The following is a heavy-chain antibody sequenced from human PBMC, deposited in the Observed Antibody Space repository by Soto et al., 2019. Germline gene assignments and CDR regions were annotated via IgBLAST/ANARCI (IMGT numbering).Heavy chain of an antibody. D-gene: IGHD6-13*01. V-gene: IGHV4-59*01. CDR1: GGSISSYY. CDR2: IYYSGST. J-gene: IGHJ4*02. Sequence: QVQLQESGPGLVKPSETPSLTCTVSGGSISSYYWSWIRQPPGKGLEWIGYIYYSGSTNYNPSLKSRVTISVDTSKNQFSLKLSSVTAADTAVYYCARSPAAAGADYWGQGTLVTVSS. CDR3: ARSPAAAGADY.